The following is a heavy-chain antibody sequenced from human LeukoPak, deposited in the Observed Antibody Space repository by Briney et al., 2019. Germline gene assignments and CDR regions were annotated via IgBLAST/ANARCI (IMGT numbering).Heavy chain of an antibody. CDR2: ISAYNGNT. V-gene: IGHV1-18*01. D-gene: IGHD1-26*01. CDR1: GYTFTSYG. CDR3: ARDLIAGATRGVPLFDY. Sequence: ASVKVSFTASGYTFTSYGITWVRQAPGQGLEWMGWISAYNGNTNYAQKHQGRVTMTTDTSTSTAYMELRSLRSDDTAVYDCARDLIAGATRGVPLFDYWGQGTLVTVSS. J-gene: IGHJ4*02.